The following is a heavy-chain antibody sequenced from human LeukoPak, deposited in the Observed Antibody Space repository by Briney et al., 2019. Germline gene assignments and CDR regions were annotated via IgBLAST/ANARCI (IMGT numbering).Heavy chain of an antibody. CDR1: GFTFSSYW. CDR3: ARSNQAYDY. CDR2: INPGGSSI. Sequence: GGSLRLSCAASGFTFSSYWMHWVRQVPGKGLVWAARINPGGSSITYADSVKGRFTISRDNAKNTLYLQMDSLRAEDTGVYYCARSNQAYDYWGQGTLVTVSS. J-gene: IGHJ4*02. D-gene: IGHD1-14*01. V-gene: IGHV3-74*01.